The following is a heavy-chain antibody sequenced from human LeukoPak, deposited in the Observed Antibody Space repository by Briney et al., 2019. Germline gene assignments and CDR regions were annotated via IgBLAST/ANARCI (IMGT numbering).Heavy chain of an antibody. J-gene: IGHJ4*02. CDR2: IYSGGST. V-gene: IGHV3-53*01. CDR1: GFTVSSNY. D-gene: IGHD1-26*01. Sequence: PGGSLRLSCAASGFTVSSNYMSWVRQAPGKGLEWVPVIYSGGSTYYADSVKGRFTISRDDSKNTLYLQMNSLRADDTAVYYCAKDLGRYRNNFFDYWGQGNLVTVSS. CDR3: AKDLGRYRNNFFDY.